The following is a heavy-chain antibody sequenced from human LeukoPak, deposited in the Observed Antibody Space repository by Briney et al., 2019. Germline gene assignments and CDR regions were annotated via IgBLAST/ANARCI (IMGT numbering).Heavy chain of an antibody. CDR2: IWYDGSNK. CDR1: GFTFSSYG. CDR3: ARDSCDGSCPDGYYFDY. Sequence: GGSLRLSCAASGFTFSSYGMHWVRQAPGKGLEWVAVIWYDGSNKYYADSVKGRFTISRDNSKNTLYLQMNSLRAEDTAVYYCARDSCDGSCPDGYYFDYWGQGTLVTVSS. D-gene: IGHD2-15*01. V-gene: IGHV3-33*01. J-gene: IGHJ4*02.